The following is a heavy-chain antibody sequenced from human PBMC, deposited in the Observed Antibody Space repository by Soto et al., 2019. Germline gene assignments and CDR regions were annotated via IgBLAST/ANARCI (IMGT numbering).Heavy chain of an antibody. J-gene: IGHJ5*02. Sequence: GASVKVSCKASGGTFSSYAISWVRQAPGQGLEWMGGIIPIFGTANYAQKFQGRVTITAGKSTSTAYMELSSLRSEDTAVYYCARDLGSLGVTTPYNWFDPWGQGTLVTVSS. CDR2: IIPIFGTA. V-gene: IGHV1-69*06. CDR1: GGTFSSYA. D-gene: IGHD4-17*01. CDR3: ARDLGSLGVTTPYNWFDP.